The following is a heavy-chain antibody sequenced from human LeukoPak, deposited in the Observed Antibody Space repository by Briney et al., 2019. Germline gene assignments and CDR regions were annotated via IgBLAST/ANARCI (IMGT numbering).Heavy chain of an antibody. CDR1: GGSFSSYY. Sequence: SETLSLTCTVSGGSFSSYYWTWIRQPPGKGLEWIGYIYYSGSTNYNPSLKGRVTISVDTSKNQFSLKLSSVTAADTAVYYCAREVGWELPKYYFDYWGQGTLVTVSA. D-gene: IGHD2-15*01. CDR3: AREVGWELPKYYFDY. J-gene: IGHJ4*02. V-gene: IGHV4-59*12. CDR2: IYYSGST.